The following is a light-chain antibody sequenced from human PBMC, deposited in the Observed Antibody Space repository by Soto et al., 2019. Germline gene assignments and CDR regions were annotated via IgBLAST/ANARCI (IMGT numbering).Light chain of an antibody. CDR1: QSISSW. Sequence: DIQMTQSPSTLSASVGDRVTITCRASQSISSWLAWFQQKPGKAPKLLIYKASSLQSGVPSRFSGSESETEFNLTISSLQPDDFATYYCQQYTPYSSTFGQGTKVEIK. J-gene: IGKJ2*01. CDR3: QQYTPYSST. V-gene: IGKV1-5*03. CDR2: KAS.